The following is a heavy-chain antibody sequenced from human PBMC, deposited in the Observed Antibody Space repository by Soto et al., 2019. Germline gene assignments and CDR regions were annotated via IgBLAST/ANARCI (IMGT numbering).Heavy chain of an antibody. CDR3: ARGYSSSPYNWFDP. CDR1: GGSISSYY. Sequence: PSETLSLTCTVSGGSISSYYWSWIRQPPGKGLEWIGYIYYSGSTNYNPSLKSRVTISVDTSKNQFSLKLSSVTAADTAVYYCARGYSSSPYNWFDPWGQGALVTVSS. D-gene: IGHD6-13*01. J-gene: IGHJ5*02. V-gene: IGHV4-59*01. CDR2: IYYSGST.